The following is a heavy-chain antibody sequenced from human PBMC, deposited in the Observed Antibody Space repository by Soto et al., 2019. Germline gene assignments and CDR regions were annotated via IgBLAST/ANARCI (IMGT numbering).Heavy chain of an antibody. D-gene: IGHD5-12*01. CDR2: MNPNSGNT. V-gene: IGHV1-8*02. CDR3: ATAGVSGGGYDAFDI. Sequence: QVQLVQSGAEVKKPGASVKVSCKASGYTFTSYDINWVRQATGQGLEWMGWMNPNSGNTGYAQKFQGRVTIPRKTSISTAYMVLSSLRAAETAMYYCATAGVSGGGYDAFDIWGQGTMVTVSS. CDR1: GYTFTSYD. J-gene: IGHJ3*02.